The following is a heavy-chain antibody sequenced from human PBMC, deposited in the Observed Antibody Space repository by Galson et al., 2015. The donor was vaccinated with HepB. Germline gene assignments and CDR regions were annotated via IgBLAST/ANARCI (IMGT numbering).Heavy chain of an antibody. CDR3: ARSRGWNYYYYYMDV. V-gene: IGHV4-61*02. J-gene: IGHJ6*03. CDR1: GGSISSGGYY. Sequence: TLSLTCTVSGGSISSGGYYWSWIRQPAGKGLEWIGRIYSSGSTNYNPSLQSRVTMSVDTSKSQFSLKLSSVTAADTAVYYCARSRGWNYYYYYMDVWGKGTTVTVSS. D-gene: IGHD3-10*01. CDR2: IYSSGST.